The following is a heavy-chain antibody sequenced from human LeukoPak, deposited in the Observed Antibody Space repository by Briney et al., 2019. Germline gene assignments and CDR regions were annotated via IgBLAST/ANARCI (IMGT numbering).Heavy chain of an antibody. CDR3: ASRPGGSTWYGVFDY. Sequence: PSETLSLTCTVSGDSMSNHFWSWLRQPPGKGLEWLGYIYGSETTYYNPSLKSRVTMSVDTSENQFSLKLSSVTAADTALYYCASRPGGSTWYGVFDYWSRGTLVTVSS. J-gene: IGHJ4*02. V-gene: IGHV4-59*11. CDR1: GDSMSNHF. CDR2: IYGSETT. D-gene: IGHD6-13*01.